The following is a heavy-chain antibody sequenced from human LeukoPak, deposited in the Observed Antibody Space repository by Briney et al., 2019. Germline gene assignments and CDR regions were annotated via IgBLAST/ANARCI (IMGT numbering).Heavy chain of an antibody. Sequence: ASVKVSCKASGYTFTSYYMHWVRQAPGQGLEWMGIINPSGGSTSYAQKFQGRVTMTRDTSTSTVYMELSSLRSEDTAVYYCARAVDTAMVALVFDYWAREPWSPSPQ. CDR2: INPSGGST. J-gene: IGHJ4*02. D-gene: IGHD5-18*01. CDR3: ARAVDTAMVALVFDY. CDR1: GYTFTSYY. V-gene: IGHV1-46*01.